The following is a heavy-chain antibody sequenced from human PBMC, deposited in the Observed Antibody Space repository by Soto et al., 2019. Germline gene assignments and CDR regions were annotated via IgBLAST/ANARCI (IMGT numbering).Heavy chain of an antibody. CDR3: AKQNSGTARHFDY. CDR1: GGSISSSNW. J-gene: IGHJ4*02. Sequence: SETLSLTCAVSGGSISSSNWWSWVRQPPGKGLEWIGEIYHSGSTNYNPSLKSRVTISVDKSKNQFSLKLSSVTAADTALYYCAKQNSGTARHFDYWGQGTLVTVSS. D-gene: IGHD5-12*01. CDR2: IYHSGST. V-gene: IGHV4-4*02.